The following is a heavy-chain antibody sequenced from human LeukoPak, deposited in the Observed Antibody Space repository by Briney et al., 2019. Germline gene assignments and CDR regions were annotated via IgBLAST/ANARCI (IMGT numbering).Heavy chain of an antibody. CDR1: GYTFSSSD. CDR3: ARGVTYCSSTSCYTLDY. D-gene: IGHD2-2*02. V-gene: IGHV1-8*01. J-gene: IGHJ4*02. CDR2: MKPNSGNT. Sequence: ASVKVSCKASGYTFSSSDINWVRQATGQGLEWMGWMKPNSGNTGYVQKFQGRVTMTRNTSISTAYMELSSLRSEDTAVYYCARGVTYCSSTSCYTLDYWGQGTLVTVSS.